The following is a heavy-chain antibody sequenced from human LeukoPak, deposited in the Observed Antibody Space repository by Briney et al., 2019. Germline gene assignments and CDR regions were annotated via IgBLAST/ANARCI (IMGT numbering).Heavy chain of an antibody. CDR3: ARGSNDYGDYELGY. CDR1: GYTFTSYG. D-gene: IGHD4-17*01. CDR2: ISAYNGNT. Sequence: GASVKVSCKASGYTFTSYGISWVRQAPGQGLEWMGWISAYNGNTNYAQKLQGRVTMTTDTATSTAYMELRSLRSDDTAVYYCARGSNDYGDYELGYWGQGTLVTVSS. V-gene: IGHV1-18*01. J-gene: IGHJ4*02.